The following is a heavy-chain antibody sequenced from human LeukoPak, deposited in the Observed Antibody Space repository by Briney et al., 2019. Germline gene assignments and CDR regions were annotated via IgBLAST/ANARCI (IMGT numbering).Heavy chain of an antibody. J-gene: IGHJ2*01. CDR3: AGLYYLLRYFDL. Sequence: SETLSLTCTVSGGSISSYYWSWIRQPPGKGLEWIGYIYYSGSTNYNPSLKSRVTISVDTSRNQFSLKLSSVTAADTAVYYCAGLYYLLRYFDLWGRGTLVTVSS. V-gene: IGHV4-59*12. CDR1: GGSISSYY. D-gene: IGHD3-22*01. CDR2: IYYSGST.